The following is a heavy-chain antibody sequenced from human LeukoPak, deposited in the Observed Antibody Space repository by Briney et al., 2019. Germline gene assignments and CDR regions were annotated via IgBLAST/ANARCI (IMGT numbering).Heavy chain of an antibody. J-gene: IGHJ4*02. Sequence: SGPTLVKPTQTLTLTCTFSGFSLSTSGVGVGRIRQPPGKALEWLALIYWDGDKRYSPSLKSRLTINKDTSKNQVVLTMTNMDPVDTATYYCAHSRGEFPVNDYWGQGTLVTVSS. V-gene: IGHV2-5*02. CDR2: IYWDGDK. CDR1: GFSLSTSGVG. D-gene: IGHD3-10*01. CDR3: AHSRGEFPVNDY.